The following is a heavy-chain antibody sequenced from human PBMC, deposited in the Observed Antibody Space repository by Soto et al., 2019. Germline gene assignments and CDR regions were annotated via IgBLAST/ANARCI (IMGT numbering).Heavy chain of an antibody. V-gene: IGHV3-23*01. CDR2: ISGSGGST. CDR1: GFTFSSYA. J-gene: IGHJ5*02. CDR3: AKLGAVRCGHHHHWFDP. Sequence: EVQLLESGGGLVQPGGSLRLSCAASGFTFSSYAMSWVRQAPGKGLEWVSAISGSGGSTYYADSVKGRFTISRDNSTNKMNLQMNSLRAEDTAVYYCAKLGAVRCGHHHHWFDPWGQGTLVTVSS. D-gene: IGHD4-17*01.